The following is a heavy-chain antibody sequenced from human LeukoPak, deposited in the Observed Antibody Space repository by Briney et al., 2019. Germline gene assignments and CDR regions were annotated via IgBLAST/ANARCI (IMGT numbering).Heavy chain of an antibody. CDR3: ARDRAEGKTWVEFDP. V-gene: IGHV3-66*02. J-gene: IGHJ5*02. CDR1: GFIVNSYA. CDR2: IYSDGVT. Sequence: GGSLRLSCAASGFIVNSYAISCGRQSPGKGLACVSLIYSDGVTQYADSAKGRFTISRDNSKNTLYRQMNTLRDQDTAVYFCARDRAEGKTWVEFDPWGQGTLVTVSS.